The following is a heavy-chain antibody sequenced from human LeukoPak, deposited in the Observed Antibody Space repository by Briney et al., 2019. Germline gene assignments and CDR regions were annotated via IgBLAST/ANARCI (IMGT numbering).Heavy chain of an antibody. V-gene: IGHV3-23*01. CDR3: ARNFCGSYHIDY. D-gene: IGHD1-26*01. CDR2: ISGSGGIP. J-gene: IGHJ4*02. CDR1: GFTFSSYA. Sequence: PGGSLRLSCAASGFTFSSYAMSWVRQASGKGLEWVSAISGSGGIPYYADSVKGRFTISRDNSKNTLYLQMNSLRAEDTAVYYCARNFCGSYHIDYWGQGTLVTVSS.